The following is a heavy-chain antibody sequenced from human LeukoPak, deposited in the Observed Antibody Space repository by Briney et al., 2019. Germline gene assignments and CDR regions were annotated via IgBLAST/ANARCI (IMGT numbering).Heavy chain of an antibody. Sequence: PGGSLRLSCTASGFSFNSFAMTWVRQAPGKGLEWVSTISGGGGNTYYGDSVTGRFTISRDNVKNTVYLQMNSLRGEDTAVYFCAKGHSTGTILDYWGQGTLVTVSS. D-gene: IGHD1-1*01. CDR3: AKGHSTGTILDY. V-gene: IGHV3-23*01. J-gene: IGHJ4*02. CDR1: GFSFNSFA. CDR2: ISGGGGNT.